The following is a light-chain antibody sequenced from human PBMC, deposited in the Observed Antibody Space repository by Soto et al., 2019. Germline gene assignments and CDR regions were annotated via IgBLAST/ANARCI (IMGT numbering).Light chain of an antibody. Sequence: DIVMTQSPDSLAVSLGERATINCKSSQSVLYRSNSKNYLAWYQQKPGQPPRLLIYWASTRESGVPDRFSGSGSGTDFTLTISSLQAEDVAVYYCQQYYSTPLAFGGGTKV. CDR3: QQYYSTPLA. CDR1: QSVLYRSNSKNY. CDR2: WAS. J-gene: IGKJ4*01. V-gene: IGKV4-1*01.